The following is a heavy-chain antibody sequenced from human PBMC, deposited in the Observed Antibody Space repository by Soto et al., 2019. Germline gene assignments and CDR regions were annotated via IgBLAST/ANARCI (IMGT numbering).Heavy chain of an antibody. V-gene: IGHV3-23*01. D-gene: IGHD5-18*01. CDR2: ISGSGGST. CDR3: AKVPAGGYNLDYFDD. Sequence: YLRLSCAASGFTFSSYAMSWVRQAPGKGLEWVSGISGSGGSTYYADSVKGRFTIYRDNSKNTLYLQMNTLRAEDTAVYYCAKVPAGGYNLDYFDDWGQGTLVTVSS. CDR1: GFTFSSYA. J-gene: IGHJ4*02.